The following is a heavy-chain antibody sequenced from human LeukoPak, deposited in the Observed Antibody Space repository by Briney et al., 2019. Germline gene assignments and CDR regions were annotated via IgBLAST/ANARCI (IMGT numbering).Heavy chain of an antibody. D-gene: IGHD3-22*01. CDR1: GGSISSYY. J-gene: IGHJ4*02. CDR2: IYYSGST. Sequence: SETLSLTCTVSGGSISSYYWSWIRQPPGKGLEWIGYIYYSGSTNYNPSLKSRVTISVDTSKNQFSLKLSSVTAADTVVYYCARRRTYYYDSSGYAYFDYWGQGTLVTVSS. CDR3: ARRRTYYYDSSGYAYFDY. V-gene: IGHV4-59*08.